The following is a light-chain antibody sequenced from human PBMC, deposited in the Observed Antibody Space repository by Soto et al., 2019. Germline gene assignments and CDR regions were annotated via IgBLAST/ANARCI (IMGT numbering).Light chain of an antibody. CDR1: QSINSS. V-gene: IGKV3-11*01. CDR2: DAS. J-gene: IGKJ5*01. CDR3: QQSGNWPPIT. Sequence: EIVLTQSPATMSLSPGESATLSCRASQSINSSLAWYQHKPGQAPRLLISDASNRATGIAARFSGSGSETDFTLPISSLESDDFAVYYCQQSGNWPPITFSQGTRLEI.